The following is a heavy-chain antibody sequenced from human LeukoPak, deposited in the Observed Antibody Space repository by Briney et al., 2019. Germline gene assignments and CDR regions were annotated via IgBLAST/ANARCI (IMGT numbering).Heavy chain of an antibody. CDR2: ISYDGSNK. J-gene: IGHJ4*02. V-gene: IGHV3-30*04. CDR3: AREGAGTRGYFDY. D-gene: IGHD6-19*01. Sequence: QAGGSLRLSCAASGFTFSSYAMHWVRQAPGKGLEWVAVISYDGSNKYYADSVKGRFTISRDNSKNTLYLQMNSLRAEDTAVYYCAREGAGTRGYFDYWGQGTLVTVSS. CDR1: GFTFSSYA.